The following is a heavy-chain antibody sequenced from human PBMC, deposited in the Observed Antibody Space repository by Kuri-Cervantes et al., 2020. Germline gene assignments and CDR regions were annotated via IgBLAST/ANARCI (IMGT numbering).Heavy chain of an antibody. CDR1: GFTFSSYW. CDR2: IKQDGSEK. Sequence: GESLKISCAASGFTFSSYWMSWVRQAPGKGLEWVANIKQDGSEKYYVDSVKGRFTISRDNAKNSLYLQMNSLRAEDTAVYYCAREPYGGNSMSYFDYWGQGTLVTVSS. V-gene: IGHV3-7*01. D-gene: IGHD4-23*01. CDR3: AREPYGGNSMSYFDY. J-gene: IGHJ4*02.